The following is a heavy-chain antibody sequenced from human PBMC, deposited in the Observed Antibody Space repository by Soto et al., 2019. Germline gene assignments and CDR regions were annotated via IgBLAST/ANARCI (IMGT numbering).Heavy chain of an antibody. Sequence: GGSLRLSCAASGFTFSTYAMNWVRQAPGKGLEWVSSISSTSSFRYYADSVKGRFTISRDNAKNSLYLQMNSLRAQDTAVYYCARGAPGRDGYNLDFQHWGHGTLVTVSS. D-gene: IGHD5-12*01. J-gene: IGHJ1*01. CDR2: ISSTSSFR. V-gene: IGHV3-21*01. CDR3: ARGAPGRDGYNLDFQH. CDR1: GFTFSTYA.